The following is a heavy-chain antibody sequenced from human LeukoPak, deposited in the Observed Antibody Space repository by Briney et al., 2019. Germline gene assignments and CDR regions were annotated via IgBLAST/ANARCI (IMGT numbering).Heavy chain of an antibody. D-gene: IGHD3-3*01. Sequence: GASVKVSCKASGYTFTSYDINWVRQATGQGLEWMGWMNPNSGNTGYAQEFQGRVTMTRNTSISTAYMELSSLRSEDTAVYYCARGIRSLRFLEWLLYFDPWGQGTLVTVSS. CDR1: GYTFTSYD. CDR2: MNPNSGNT. CDR3: ARGIRSLRFLEWLLYFDP. J-gene: IGHJ5*02. V-gene: IGHV1-8*01.